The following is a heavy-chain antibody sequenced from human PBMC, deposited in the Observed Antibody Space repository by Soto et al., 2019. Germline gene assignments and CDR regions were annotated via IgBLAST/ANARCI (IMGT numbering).Heavy chain of an antibody. V-gene: IGHV1-69*06. J-gene: IGHJ3*02. CDR1: GGTLSDQG. D-gene: IGHD3-10*01. Sequence: QVQLEQSGAEVKKPGSSGKISCKASGGTLSDQGVTWRGQAPGQGLEWVGGTIPVFNTAKYAPKFQGRVTIAADKSTNIAYMELGSLRSDDTAFYYCARGVYGSGNYYTGPSAFDIWGQGTLVIVSS. CDR2: TIPVFNTA. CDR3: ARGVYGSGNYYTGPSAFDI.